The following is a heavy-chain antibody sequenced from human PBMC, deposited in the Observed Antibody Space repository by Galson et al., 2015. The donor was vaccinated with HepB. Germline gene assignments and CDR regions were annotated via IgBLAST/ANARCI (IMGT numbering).Heavy chain of an antibody. CDR2: ISYDGSNK. Sequence: SLRLSCAASGFTFSSYAMHWVRQAPGKGLEWVAVISYDGSNKYYADSVKGRFTISRDNSKNTLYLQMNSLRAEDTAVYYCARGAPHYYDSSGYIDYWGQGTLVTVSS. CDR3: ARGAPHYYDSSGYIDY. D-gene: IGHD3-22*01. V-gene: IGHV3-30-3*01. CDR1: GFTFSSYA. J-gene: IGHJ4*02.